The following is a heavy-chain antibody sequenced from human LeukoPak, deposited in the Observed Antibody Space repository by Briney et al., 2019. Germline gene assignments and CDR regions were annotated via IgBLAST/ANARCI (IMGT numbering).Heavy chain of an antibody. CDR2: IYSGGST. CDR1: GFTVSSNY. D-gene: IGHD2-2*01. Sequence: PGGSLRLSCAASGFTVSSNYMSWVRQAPGKGLEWVSVIYSGGSTYYADSVKGRFTISRDNSKNTLYLQMNSLRAEDTAVYYCAKDLLDIVVVPAAILGGAFDIWGQGTMVTVSS. V-gene: IGHV3-53*05. CDR3: AKDLLDIVVVPAAILGGAFDI. J-gene: IGHJ3*02.